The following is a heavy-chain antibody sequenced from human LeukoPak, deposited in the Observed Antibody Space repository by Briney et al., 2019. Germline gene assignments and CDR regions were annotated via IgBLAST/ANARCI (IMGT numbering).Heavy chain of an antibody. CDR1: GFTFSSYG. CDR3: ARAAGYSSSWYYDYFDY. J-gene: IGHJ4*02. D-gene: IGHD6-13*01. Sequence: GGSLRLSCAASGFTFSSYGMHWVRQAPGKGLEWVAVISYDGSNKYYADSVKGRFTISRDNSKNTLYLQMNSLRAEDTAVYYCARAAGYSSSWYYDYFDYWGQGTLVTVSS. V-gene: IGHV3-30*03. CDR2: ISYDGSNK.